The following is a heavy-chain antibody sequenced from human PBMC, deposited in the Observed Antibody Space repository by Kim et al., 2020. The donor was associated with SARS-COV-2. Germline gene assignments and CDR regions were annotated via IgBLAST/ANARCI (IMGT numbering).Heavy chain of an antibody. Sequence: SETLSLTCTVSGGSISSYYWSWIRQPPGKGLEWIGYIYYSGSTNYNPSLKSRVTISVDTSKNQFSLKLSSVTAADTAVYYCARRGYSYGLFDYWGQGTLVTVSS. V-gene: IGHV4-59*08. CDR1: GGSISSYY. CDR3: ARRGYSYGLFDY. D-gene: IGHD5-18*01. CDR2: IYYSGST. J-gene: IGHJ4*02.